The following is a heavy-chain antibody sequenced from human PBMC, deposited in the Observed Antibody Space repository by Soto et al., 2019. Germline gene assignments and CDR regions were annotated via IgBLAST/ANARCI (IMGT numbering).Heavy chain of an antibody. CDR2: FDPEDGET. J-gene: IGHJ6*03. CDR3: ATDGAHDYNHYYYYMDV. D-gene: IGHD4-4*01. CDR1: GYTLTELS. Sequence: ASVKVSCKVSGYTLTELSMHWVRQAPGKGLEWMGGFDPEDGETIYAQKFQGRVTMTEDTSTDTAYMELSSLRSEDTAVYYCATDGAHDYNHYYYYMDVWGKGTTVTVSS. V-gene: IGHV1-24*01.